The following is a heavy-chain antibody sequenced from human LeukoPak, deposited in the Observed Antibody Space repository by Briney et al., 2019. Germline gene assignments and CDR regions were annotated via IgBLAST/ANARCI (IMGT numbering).Heavy chain of an antibody. V-gene: IGHV3-11*01. CDR2: ITDSGDTV. CDR1: GFTFSDFY. D-gene: IGHD5-24*01. CDR3: ARTPWLQLEFWFDT. J-gene: IGHJ5*02. Sequence: NPGESLRLSCAASGFTFSDFYMSWIRQAPGKGLEWLSYITDSGDTVSYAGSVKGLFTISRDNAKNSLYLQMNSLRADDTAVYYCARTPWLQLEFWFDTWGQGTLVTVSS.